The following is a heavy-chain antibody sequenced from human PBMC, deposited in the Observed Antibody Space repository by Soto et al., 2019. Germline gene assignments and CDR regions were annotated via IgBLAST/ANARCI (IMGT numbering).Heavy chain of an antibody. CDR3: AAQNTIFIGYYMDV. Sequence: GASVKVSCKASGGTFSSYTISWVRQAPGQGLEWMGRIIPILGIANYAQKFQGRVTITADKSTSTAYMELSSLRSEDTAVYYCAAQNTIFIGYYMDVWGKGNPGHRLL. CDR1: GGTFSSYT. D-gene: IGHD3-3*01. V-gene: IGHV1-69*02. CDR2: IIPILGIA. J-gene: IGHJ6*03.